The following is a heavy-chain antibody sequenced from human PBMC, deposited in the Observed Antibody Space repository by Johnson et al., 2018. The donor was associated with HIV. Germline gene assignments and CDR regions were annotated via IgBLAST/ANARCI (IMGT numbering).Heavy chain of an antibody. CDR2: IKQDGSEK. V-gene: IGHV3-7*01. CDR3: ARDSGKWSGVRFAFDI. Sequence: VQLVESGGGLIQPGGSLRLSCAGSGFTFSSFAMHWVRQAPGKGLEWVANIKQDGSEKYYVDSVKGRFTISRDNAKNSLYLQMHSLRAEDTALYYCARDSGKWSGVRFAFDIWGQGTMVTVSS. CDR1: GFTFSSFA. D-gene: IGHD3-10*01. J-gene: IGHJ3*02.